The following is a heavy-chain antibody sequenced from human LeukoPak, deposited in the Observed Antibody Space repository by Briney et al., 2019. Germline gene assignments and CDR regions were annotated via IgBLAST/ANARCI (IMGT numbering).Heavy chain of an antibody. J-gene: IGHJ4*02. V-gene: IGHV3-33*08. CDR2: IVNDGSQT. CDR1: GFTFSSYA. D-gene: IGHD3-22*01. Sequence: GGSLRLSCAASGFTFSSYAMSWVRQAPGKGLDWVAVIVNDGSQTSYADSVKGRFTISRDNSKNTLYLQMNSLRVEDTAVYYCARDPYYYDSSGQPNAEGYFDYWGQGTLVTVSS. CDR3: ARDPYYYDSSGQPNAEGYFDY.